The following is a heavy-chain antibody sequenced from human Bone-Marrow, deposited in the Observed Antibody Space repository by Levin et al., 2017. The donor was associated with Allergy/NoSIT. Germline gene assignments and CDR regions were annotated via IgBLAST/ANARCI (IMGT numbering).Heavy chain of an antibody. CDR2: ISYDGSNK. Sequence: GGSLRLSCAASGFTFSSYAMHWVRQAPGKGLEWVAVISYDGSNKYYADSVKGRFTISRDNSKNTLYLQMNSLRAEDTAVYYCARDPSADNYFDYWGQGTLVTVSS. D-gene: IGHD2-2*01. CDR1: GFTFSSYA. J-gene: IGHJ4*02. V-gene: IGHV3-30-3*01. CDR3: ARDPSADNYFDY.